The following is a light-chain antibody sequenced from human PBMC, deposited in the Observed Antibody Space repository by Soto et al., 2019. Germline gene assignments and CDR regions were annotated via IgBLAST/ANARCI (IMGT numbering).Light chain of an antibody. V-gene: IGKV3-20*01. CDR2: GAS. Sequence: EIVLTQSPGTLSLSPGERATLSCRASQSVSSSYLAWYQQKPGQAPRLLIYGASSRATGIPDRFSGSGSGTDFTLTISRLEPEDFAVYYCQQYGSSPRYXXXQXXXLEI. CDR1: QSVSSSY. J-gene: IGKJ2*01. CDR3: QQYGSSPRYX.